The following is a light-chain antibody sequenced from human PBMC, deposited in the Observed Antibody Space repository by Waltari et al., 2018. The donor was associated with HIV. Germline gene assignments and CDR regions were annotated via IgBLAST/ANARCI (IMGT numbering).Light chain of an antibody. V-gene: IGKV3-20*01. Sequence: EIVLTQSPGTLSLSPGERATLSCRASQSFSSSYLAWYQQKPGQAPMLLIYGISSRVTGTPDRFSGSGSVTDFTHTISILEPEDFAVYYCQQYSSSRYTFGQGTKLEIK. CDR2: GIS. CDR1: QSFSSSY. J-gene: IGKJ2*01. CDR3: QQYSSSRYT.